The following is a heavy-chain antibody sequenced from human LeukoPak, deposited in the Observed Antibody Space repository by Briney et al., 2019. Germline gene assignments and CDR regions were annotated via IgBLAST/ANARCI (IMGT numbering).Heavy chain of an antibody. D-gene: IGHD3-22*01. CDR3: ARARWLPLPHY. V-gene: IGHV3-30*03. CDR1: NSISNFG. J-gene: IGHJ4*02. Sequence: GGTLRISCADANSISNFGMNWVRRAPGKGLAWVAVVSYDGSTKYYADSVKGRFTISRDNSKNLLSLHMNSLRAEDTAVYYRARARWLPLPHYWGQGTLVTVSS. CDR2: VSYDGSTK.